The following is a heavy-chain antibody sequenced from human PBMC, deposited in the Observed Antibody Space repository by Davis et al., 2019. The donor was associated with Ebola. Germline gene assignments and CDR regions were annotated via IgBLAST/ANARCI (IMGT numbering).Heavy chain of an antibody. D-gene: IGHD6-13*01. J-gene: IGHJ4*02. Sequence: ASVKVSCKTSGYTFSGYAISWVRQAPGQGLEWMGWISAYNGNTNYAQKLQGRVTMTTDTSTSTAYMELRSLRSDDTAVYYCARDRGMIAAAGTVDYWGQGTLVTVSS. CDR1: GYTFSGYA. CDR2: ISAYNGNT. V-gene: IGHV1-18*01. CDR3: ARDRGMIAAAGTVDY.